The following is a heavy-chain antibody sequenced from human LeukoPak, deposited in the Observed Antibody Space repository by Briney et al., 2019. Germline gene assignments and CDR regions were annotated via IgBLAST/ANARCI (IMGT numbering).Heavy chain of an antibody. D-gene: IGHD1-26*01. CDR1: GGSFSGYY. CDR3: ARSLPRSGASY. Sequence: SETLSLTCAVYGGSFSGYYWSWIRQPPGKGLEWIGEINHSGSTNYNPSLKSRVTISVDTSKNQFSLKLSSVTAAVMAVYYCARSLPRSGASYWGQGTLVTVSS. V-gene: IGHV4-34*01. J-gene: IGHJ4*02. CDR2: INHSGST.